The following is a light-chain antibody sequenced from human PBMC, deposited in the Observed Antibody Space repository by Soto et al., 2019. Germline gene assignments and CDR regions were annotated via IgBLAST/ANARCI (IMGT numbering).Light chain of an antibody. J-gene: IGLJ2*01. Sequence: QSALTQPRSVSGSPGQSVTISCTGTSSDVGGYNYVSWYQQHPGKAPKLMIYDVSKRPSGVPDRFSGSKSGNTASLTISGLQAEDEAHYYCCSYAGSYTFAVFGGGTKLTVL. CDR2: DVS. CDR3: CSYAGSYTFAV. CDR1: SSDVGGYNY. V-gene: IGLV2-11*01.